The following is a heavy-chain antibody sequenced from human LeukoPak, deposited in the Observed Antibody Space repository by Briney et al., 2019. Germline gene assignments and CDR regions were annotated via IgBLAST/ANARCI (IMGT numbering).Heavy chain of an antibody. CDR1: GFTFSNHA. V-gene: IGHV3-48*03. J-gene: IGHJ6*04. CDR3: AELGITMIGGV. Sequence: PGRSLRLSCAASGFTFSNHAMHWVRQAPGKGLEWVSYISSSGSTIYYADSVKGRFTISRDNAKNSLYLQMNSLRAEDTAVYYCAELGITMIGGVWGKGTTVTISS. D-gene: IGHD3-10*02. CDR2: ISSSGSTI.